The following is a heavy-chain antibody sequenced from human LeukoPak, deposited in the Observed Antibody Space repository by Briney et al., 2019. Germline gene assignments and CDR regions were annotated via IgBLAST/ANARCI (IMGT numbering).Heavy chain of an antibody. Sequence: GGSLRLSCAASGFTFSSYSMNWVRQAPGKGLEWVSSISSSSSYIYYADSEKGRFTISRDNAKNSLYLQMNSLRAEDTAVYYCARTGSGMVRGELDYWGQGTLVTVSS. J-gene: IGHJ4*02. V-gene: IGHV3-21*01. CDR3: ARTGSGMVRGELDY. CDR1: GFTFSSYS. CDR2: ISSSSSYI. D-gene: IGHD3-10*01.